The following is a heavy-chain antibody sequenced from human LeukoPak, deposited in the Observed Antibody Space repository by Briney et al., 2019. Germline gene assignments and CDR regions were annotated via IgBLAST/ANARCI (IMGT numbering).Heavy chain of an antibody. Sequence: GGSLRLSCAASGLTLSSYAMSWVRQAPGKGLEWVSAISGSGDSTYYADSVKGRFTISRDNAKNSLYLQMNSLRAEDTAVYYCARTHYGDYQDYWGQGTLVTVSS. J-gene: IGHJ4*02. CDR3: ARTHYGDYQDY. CDR1: GLTLSSYA. V-gene: IGHV3-23*01. D-gene: IGHD4-17*01. CDR2: ISGSGDST.